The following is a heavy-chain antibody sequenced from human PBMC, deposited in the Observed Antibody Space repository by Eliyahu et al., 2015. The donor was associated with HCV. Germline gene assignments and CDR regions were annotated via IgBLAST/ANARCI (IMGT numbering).Heavy chain of an antibody. CDR3: AKGEHGVDY. Sequence: EVQLLQSGGGLVQPGGSLRLXCAASGFTFSNYAMXWVRQAPGKGLEWVSSIIYSGGSTHYADSVKGRFTISRDNSKNTLYLQMNSLRAEDTAVYYCAKGEHGVDYWGQGTLVTVSS. D-gene: IGHD1/OR15-1a*01. J-gene: IGHJ4*02. CDR1: GFTFSNYA. V-gene: IGHV3-23*01. CDR2: IIYSGGST.